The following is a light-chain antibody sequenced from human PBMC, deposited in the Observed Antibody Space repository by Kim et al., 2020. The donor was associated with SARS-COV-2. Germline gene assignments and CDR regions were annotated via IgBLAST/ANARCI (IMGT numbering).Light chain of an antibody. CDR3: NSRDSSGNHLYV. CDR1: SLRSYY. Sequence: SSELTQDPAVSVALGQTVRITCQGDSLRSYYASWYQQKPGQAPVLVIYGKNNRPSGIPDRFSGSSSGNTASLTTTGAQAEDEADYYCNSRDSSGNHLYVF. J-gene: IGLJ1*01. CDR2: GKN. V-gene: IGLV3-19*01.